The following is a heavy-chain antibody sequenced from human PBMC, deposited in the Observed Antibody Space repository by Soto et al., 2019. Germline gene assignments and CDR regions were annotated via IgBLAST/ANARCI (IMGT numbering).Heavy chain of an antibody. D-gene: IGHD1-26*01. CDR3: ARDRVGATTSCDY. V-gene: IGHV1-2*02. CDR1: GYTFTGCY. Sequence: ASVKVSCKASGYTFTGCYMHWVRQAPGQGLEWMGWINPNSGGTNYAQKFQGRVTMTRDTSISTAYMELSRLRSDDTAVYYCARDRVGATTSCDYWGQGTLVTVSS. J-gene: IGHJ4*02. CDR2: INPNSGGT.